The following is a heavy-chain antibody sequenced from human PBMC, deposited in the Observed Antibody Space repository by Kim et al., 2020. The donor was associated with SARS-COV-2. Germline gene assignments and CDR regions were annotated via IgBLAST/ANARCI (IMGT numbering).Heavy chain of an antibody. CDR1: GYTFTSYY. D-gene: IGHD3-9*01. V-gene: IGHV1-46*01. Sequence: ASVKVSCKASGYTFTSYYMHWVRQAPGQGLEWMGIINPSGGSTSYAQKFQGRVTMTRDTSTSTVYMELSSLRYEDTAVYYCARGSPVYYDILTGYYRDYWGQGTLVTVSS. CDR2: INPSGGST. CDR3: ARGSPVYYDILTGYYRDY. J-gene: IGHJ4*02.